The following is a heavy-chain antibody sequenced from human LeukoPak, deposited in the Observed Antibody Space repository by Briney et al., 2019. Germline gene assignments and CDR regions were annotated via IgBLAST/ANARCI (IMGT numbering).Heavy chain of an antibody. Sequence: ASVKVSCKASGGTFSSYAISWVRQAPGQGLEWMGRIIPILGIANYAQKFQGRVTITADKSTSTAYMELSSLRSEDTAVYYCATSSLAAPKGNYFDYWGQGTLVTVSS. CDR1: GGTFSSYA. J-gene: IGHJ4*02. D-gene: IGHD6-6*01. V-gene: IGHV1-69*04. CDR3: ATSSLAAPKGNYFDY. CDR2: IIPILGIA.